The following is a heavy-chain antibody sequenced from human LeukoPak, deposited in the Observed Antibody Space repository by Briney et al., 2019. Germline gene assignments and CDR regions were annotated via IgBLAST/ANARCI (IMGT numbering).Heavy chain of an antibody. J-gene: IGHJ3*02. D-gene: IGHD6-19*01. CDR2: IKQDGGEK. CDR1: GFTLSSYW. V-gene: IGHV3-7*01. Sequence: GGSLRLSCAASGFTLSSYWMSWVRQAPGKGLEWVANIKQDGGEKYYVDSVKGRFTISRDNAKNSLYLQMNSLRAEDTAVYYCARDSSYSNYVVWLYSSGWYYKGDDAFDIWGQGTMVTVSS. CDR3: ARDSSYSNYVVWLYSSGWYYKGDDAFDI.